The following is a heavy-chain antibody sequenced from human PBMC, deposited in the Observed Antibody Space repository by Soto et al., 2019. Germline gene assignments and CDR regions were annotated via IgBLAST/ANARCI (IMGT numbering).Heavy chain of an antibody. Sequence: PSETLSLTCTVSGGSISSYYWSWIRQPPGKGLEWIGYIYYSGSTNYNPSLKSRVTISVDTSKNQFSLKLSSVTAADTAVYYCARGYSYGYDYYYYGMDVWGQGTTVTVSS. CDR1: GGSISSYY. CDR3: ARGYSYGYDYYYYGMDV. V-gene: IGHV4-59*12. J-gene: IGHJ6*02. D-gene: IGHD5-18*01. CDR2: IYYSGST.